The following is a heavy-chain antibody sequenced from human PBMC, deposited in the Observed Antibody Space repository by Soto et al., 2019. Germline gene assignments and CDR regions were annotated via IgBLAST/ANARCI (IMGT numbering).Heavy chain of an antibody. V-gene: IGHV4-39*01. CDR1: GGSISASSYY. CDR3: ARGSMVRGVITYYYYGMDV. CDR2: MDYSGST. J-gene: IGHJ6*02. Sequence: SETLSLTCTVSGGSISASSYYWGWIRQPPGKGLEWIGSMDYSGSTYYNPSLKSRVTISVDTSKNQFSLKLSSVTAADTAVYYCARGSMVRGVITYYYYGMDVWGQGTTVT. D-gene: IGHD3-10*01.